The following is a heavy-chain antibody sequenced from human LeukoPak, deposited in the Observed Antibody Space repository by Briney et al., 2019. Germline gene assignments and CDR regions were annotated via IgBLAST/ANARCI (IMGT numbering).Heavy chain of an antibody. CDR2: FDPEDGET. CDR3: ATGPLLLRYFDWLSKYNY. CDR1: GYTLTELS. J-gene: IGHJ4*02. V-gene: IGHV1-24*01. D-gene: IGHD3-9*01. Sequence: GASVKVSCKVSGYTLTELSMHWVRQAPGKELEWMGGFDPEDGETIYAQKFQGRVTMTEDTSTDTAYMELSSLRSEDTAVYYCATGPLLLRYFDWLSKYNYWGQGTLVTVSS.